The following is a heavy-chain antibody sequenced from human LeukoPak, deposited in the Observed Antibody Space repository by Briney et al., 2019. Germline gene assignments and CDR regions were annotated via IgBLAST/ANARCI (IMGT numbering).Heavy chain of an antibody. J-gene: IGHJ4*02. CDR3: ARKAVTGSGPAHFDY. D-gene: IGHD6-19*01. CDR2: ISYGDGRAK. V-gene: IGHV3-30*03. Sequence: GGSLRLSCAASGFTFITYCIHWVRQAPGKGLEWVAVISYGDGRAKFYADSVKGRFTISRDNSKNTLYLQMNSLSAEDTAVYYCARKAVTGSGPAHFDYWGQGTLVTVSS. CDR1: GFTFITYC.